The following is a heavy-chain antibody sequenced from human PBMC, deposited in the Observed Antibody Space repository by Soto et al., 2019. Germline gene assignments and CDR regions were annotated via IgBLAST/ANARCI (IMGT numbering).Heavy chain of an antibody. V-gene: IGHV4-31*03. CDR1: GGSISSGGYY. CDR3: ARDDYGGNSPY. Sequence: SETLSLTCTVSGGSISSGGYYWSWIRQHPGKGLEWIGYIYYSGSTYYNPSLKGRVTISVDTSKNQFSLKLSSVTAADTAVYYCARDDYGGNSPYWGQGTLVTVSS. D-gene: IGHD4-17*01. J-gene: IGHJ4*02. CDR2: IYYSGST.